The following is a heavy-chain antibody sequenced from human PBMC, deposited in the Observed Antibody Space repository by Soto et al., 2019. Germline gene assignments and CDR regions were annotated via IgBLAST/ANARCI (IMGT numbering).Heavy chain of an antibody. Sequence: TLVNPTHTLTLTCIFSGFSLRTSGVGVGWIRQPPGKALEWLGFIYWNDDKRYSPSLKSRLTITKDTSKNQVVLTMTNMDPVDTATYYCAKSGSSGWYGWFDPWGQGTLVTVSS. CDR2: IYWNDDK. J-gene: IGHJ5*02. CDR1: GFSLRTSGVG. D-gene: IGHD6-19*01. CDR3: AKSGSSGWYGWFDP. V-gene: IGHV2-5*01.